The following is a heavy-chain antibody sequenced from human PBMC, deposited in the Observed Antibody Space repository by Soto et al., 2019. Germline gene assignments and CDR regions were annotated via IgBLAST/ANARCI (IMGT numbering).Heavy chain of an antibody. D-gene: IGHD2-21*01. Sequence: PGGSLRLSCAASGFTFSSYAMHWVRQAPGKGLEWVAVISYDGSNKYYADSVKGRFTISRDNSKNTLYLQTNSLRAEDTAVYYCVRAIRDPNSYYFDYWGQGTLVTVSS. V-gene: IGHV3-30-3*01. CDR3: VRAIRDPNSYYFDY. CDR2: ISYDGSNK. J-gene: IGHJ4*02. CDR1: GFTFSSYA.